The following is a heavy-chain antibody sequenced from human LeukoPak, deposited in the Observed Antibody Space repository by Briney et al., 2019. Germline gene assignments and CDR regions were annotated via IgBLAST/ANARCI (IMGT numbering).Heavy chain of an antibody. CDR3: ARQDTVSLVLDWFDP. D-gene: IGHD5-18*01. J-gene: IGHJ5*02. Sequence: KPSETLSLTCAVSGYSISSGYYWGWIRQPPGKGLEWIGSIHHSGYTYYNPSLKSRVTISVDTSKNQFSLKLSSVTAADTAVYYCARQDTVSLVLDWFDPWGQGTLVTVSS. CDR1: GYSISSGYY. V-gene: IGHV4-38-2*01. CDR2: IHHSGYT.